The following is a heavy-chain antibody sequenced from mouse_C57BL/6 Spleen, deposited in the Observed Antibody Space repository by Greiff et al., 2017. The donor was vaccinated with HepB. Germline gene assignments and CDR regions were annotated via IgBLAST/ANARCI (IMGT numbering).Heavy chain of an antibody. V-gene: IGHV3-6*01. Sequence: EVQLQQSGPGLVKPSQSLSLPCSVPGYSITSGYYWNWIRQFPGNKLEWMGYISYDGSNNYNPSLKNRISITRDTSKNPFFMKLNSVTTEDTATYYCARDGDYVGDYFDYWGQGTTLTVSS. CDR1: GYSITSGYY. CDR2: ISYDGSN. J-gene: IGHJ2*01. D-gene: IGHD2-13*01. CDR3: ARDGDYVGDYFDY.